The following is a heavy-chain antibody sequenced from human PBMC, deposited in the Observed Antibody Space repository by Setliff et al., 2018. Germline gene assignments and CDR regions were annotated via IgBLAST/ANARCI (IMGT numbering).Heavy chain of an antibody. V-gene: IGHV4-39*07. D-gene: IGHD3-22*01. CDR2: IYYSGST. Sequence: SETLSLTCTVSGGSISSSSYYWGWIRQPPGKGLEWIGSIYYSGSTYYNPSLKSRVTISVDTSKNQFSLKLSSVTAADTALYYCARGKIRITMIVVPTGGAFDIWGQGTMVTVS. J-gene: IGHJ3*02. CDR3: ARGKIRITMIVVPTGGAFDI. CDR1: GGSISSSSYY.